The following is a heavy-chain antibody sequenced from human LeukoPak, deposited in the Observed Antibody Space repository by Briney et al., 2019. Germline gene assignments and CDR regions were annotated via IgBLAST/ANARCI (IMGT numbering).Heavy chain of an antibody. Sequence: GRSLRLSCAASGFTFSSYAMSWVRQAPGKGLEWVSVISGSGGSTYYADSVKGRFTISRDNSKNTLYLQMNSLRAEDTAVYYCAKFVDTSIVLFFDSWGQGTLVTVSS. CDR2: ISGSGGST. CDR3: AKFVDTSIVLFFDS. D-gene: IGHD5-18*01. CDR1: GFTFSSYA. V-gene: IGHV3-23*01. J-gene: IGHJ4*02.